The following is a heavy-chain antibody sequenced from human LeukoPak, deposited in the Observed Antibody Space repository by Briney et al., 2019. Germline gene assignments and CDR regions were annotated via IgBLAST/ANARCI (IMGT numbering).Heavy chain of an antibody. CDR2: ISYDGSNK. J-gene: IGHJ4*02. D-gene: IGHD6-13*01. V-gene: IGHV3-30*04. Sequence: GGSLRLSCAASGFTFSSYAMHWVRQAPGKGLEWVAVISYDGSNKYYADSVKGRFPISRDNSKNTLYLQMNSLRAEDTAVYYCARRTQPYYFDYWGQGTLVTVSS. CDR3: ARRTQPYYFDY. CDR1: GFTFSSYA.